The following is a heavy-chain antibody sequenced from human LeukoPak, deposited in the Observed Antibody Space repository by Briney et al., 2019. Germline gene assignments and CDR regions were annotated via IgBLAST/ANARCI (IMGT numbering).Heavy chain of an antibody. J-gene: IGHJ4*02. D-gene: IGHD3-16*01. Sequence: SETLSLTCAVYGGSFSGYYWSWIRQPPVKGLEWIGSIYYSGSTYYNPSLKSRVTISVDTSKNQFSLKLSSVTAADTAVYYCARLSVWTPPALGFNYWGQGTLVTVSS. CDR1: GGSFSGYY. CDR2: IYYSGST. V-gene: IGHV4-34*01. CDR3: ARLSVWTPPALGFNY.